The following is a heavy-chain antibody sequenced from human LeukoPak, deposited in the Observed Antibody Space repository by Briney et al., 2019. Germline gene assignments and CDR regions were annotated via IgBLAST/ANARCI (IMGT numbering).Heavy chain of an antibody. CDR2: IYTSGST. CDR1: GGSISSYY. Sequence: SETLSLTCTVSGGSISSYYWSWIRQPPGKGLEWIGYIYTSGSTNYNPSLKGRVTISVDTSKNQFSLKLSSVTAADTAVYYCARSYYDILTGYYNRFDYWGQGTLVTVSS. V-gene: IGHV4-4*09. D-gene: IGHD3-9*01. J-gene: IGHJ4*02. CDR3: ARSYYDILTGYYNRFDY.